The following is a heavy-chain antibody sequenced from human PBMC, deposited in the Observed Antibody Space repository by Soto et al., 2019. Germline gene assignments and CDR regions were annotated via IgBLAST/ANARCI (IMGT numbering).Heavy chain of an antibody. J-gene: IGHJ4*02. V-gene: IGHV3-23*01. CDR1: GFTFSSYA. CDR3: AKGSEFSNSYTLDFDF. CDR2: ISGNGGST. Sequence: EVQLLESGGGLVQPGESPRLSCAASGFTFSSYAMSSVRQAPGRGLEWVSIISGNGGSTYYAASVKGRFTISRDNTKNTLYLQMDSLTAEDTAVYYCAKGSEFSNSYTLDFDFWGQGALVTVSS. D-gene: IGHD6-6*01.